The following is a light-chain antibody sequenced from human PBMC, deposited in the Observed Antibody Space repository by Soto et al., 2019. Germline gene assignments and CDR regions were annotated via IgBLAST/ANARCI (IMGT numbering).Light chain of an antibody. CDR1: QGISRW. CDR2: VAS. CDR3: QQLDSFPLT. Sequence: DIQMTQSPSSVSASVGDRVTITCRASQGISRWLAWYQKKPGRAPKLLIYVASSLQSGVPVRFSGSGSGTDFTLSISSLEPEDVATYYCQQLDSFPLTFGQGTRLEIK. V-gene: IGKV1-12*01. J-gene: IGKJ5*01.